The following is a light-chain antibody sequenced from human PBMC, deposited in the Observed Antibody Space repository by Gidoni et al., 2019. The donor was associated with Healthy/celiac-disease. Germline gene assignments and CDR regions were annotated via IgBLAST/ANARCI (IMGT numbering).Light chain of an antibody. V-gene: IGKV1-39*01. J-gene: IGKJ1*01. CDR3: QQSYSTPRT. CDR1: QSISSY. CDR2: AAS. Sequence: DIQMTQSPSSLSASVGDRVTITCRASQSISSYVNWYQQKPGKAPKLLIYAASSLQSGVPSRFSGSGSATDFTLTISSLQPEDFATYYCQQSYSTPRTFGQGTKVEIK.